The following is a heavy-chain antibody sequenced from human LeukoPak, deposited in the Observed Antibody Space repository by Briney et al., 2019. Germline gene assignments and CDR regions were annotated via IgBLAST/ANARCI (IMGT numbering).Heavy chain of an antibody. Sequence: GGSLRLSCSASGFTFSSYAMHWVRQAPGKGLEYVSAISSNGGSTYYADSVKGRFTISRDNSKNTLYLQMSSLRAEDTAVYYCVNHMGSTSSYFDYWGQGTLVTVSS. J-gene: IGHJ4*02. CDR3: VNHMGSTSSYFDY. CDR2: ISSNGGST. CDR1: GFTFSSYA. V-gene: IGHV3-64D*06. D-gene: IGHD2-2*01.